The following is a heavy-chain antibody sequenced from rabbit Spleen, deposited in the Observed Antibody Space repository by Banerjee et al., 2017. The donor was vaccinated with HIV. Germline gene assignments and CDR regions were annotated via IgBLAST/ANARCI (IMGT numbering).Heavy chain of an antibody. CDR2: IYISSAIT. J-gene: IGHJ4*01. CDR3: ARDDTSSSGFAFEL. V-gene: IGHV1S40*01. CDR1: GFSFSSNHF. Sequence: QSLEESGGDLVKPGASLTLTCTASGFSFSSNHFMCWVRQAPGKGLEWIACIYISSAITHDASWAKGRFTISKTSSTTVTLQMTSLTAADTATYFCARDDTSSSGFAFELGGQGTLVTVS. D-gene: IGHD1-1*01.